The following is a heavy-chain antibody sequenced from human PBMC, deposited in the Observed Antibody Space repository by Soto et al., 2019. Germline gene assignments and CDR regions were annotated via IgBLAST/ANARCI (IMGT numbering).Heavy chain of an antibody. Sequence: ASVKVSCKASGYSFTGYYMHWVRQAPGQGLEWMGIINPSGGSTSYAQKFQGRVTMTRDTSTSTVYMELSSLRSEDTAVYYCARVPGYYDFWSGYSAWFDPWGQGTLVTVSS. CDR3: ARVPGYYDFWSGYSAWFDP. J-gene: IGHJ5*02. CDR2: INPSGGST. D-gene: IGHD3-3*01. CDR1: GYSFTGYY. V-gene: IGHV1-46*01.